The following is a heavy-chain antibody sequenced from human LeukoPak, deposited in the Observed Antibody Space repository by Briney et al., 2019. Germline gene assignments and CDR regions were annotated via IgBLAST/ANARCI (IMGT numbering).Heavy chain of an antibody. Sequence: ASVKVSCKVSGGTFSSYAISWVRQAPGQRLEWMGGIIPIFGTANYAQKFQGRVTITTDESTSTAYMELSSLRSEDTAVYYCARNGGITIFGVVPYFDYWGQGTLVTVSS. D-gene: IGHD3-3*01. CDR3: ARNGGITIFGVVPYFDY. J-gene: IGHJ4*02. CDR1: GGTFSSYA. CDR2: IIPIFGTA. V-gene: IGHV1-69*05.